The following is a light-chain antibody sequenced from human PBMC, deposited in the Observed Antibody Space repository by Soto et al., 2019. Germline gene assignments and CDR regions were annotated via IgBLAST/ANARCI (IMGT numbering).Light chain of an antibody. CDR2: AAS. CDR3: QQSYDTPPVT. J-gene: IGKJ5*01. Sequence: DIQLTQSPSSLSASVGDRVNITCRASQSISYYLNWYQQEPGKAPKLLIYAASSLQSGVPSRFSGSGSGADFTLTISGLQTEDFAIYYCQQSYDTPPVTFGQGTRLEI. V-gene: IGKV1-39*01. CDR1: QSISYY.